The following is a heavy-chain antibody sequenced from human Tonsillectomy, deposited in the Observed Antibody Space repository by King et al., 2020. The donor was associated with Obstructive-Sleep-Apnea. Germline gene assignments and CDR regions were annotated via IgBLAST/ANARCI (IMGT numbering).Heavy chain of an antibody. CDR3: ARGISIYDSSGYYSTFDY. J-gene: IGHJ4*02. Sequence: VQLQESGPGLVKPSETLSLTCTVSGYSISSGYYWGWIRQPPGKGLEWIGSIYHSGSTYYNPSLKSRVTISVDTSKNQFSLKLSSVTAPDTAVYYRARGISIYDSSGYYSTFDYWGQGTLVTVSS. V-gene: IGHV4-38-2*02. CDR2: IYHSGST. CDR1: GYSISSGYY. D-gene: IGHD3-22*01.